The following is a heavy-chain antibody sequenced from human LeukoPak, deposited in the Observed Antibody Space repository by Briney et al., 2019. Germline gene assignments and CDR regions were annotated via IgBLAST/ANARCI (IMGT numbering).Heavy chain of an antibody. J-gene: IGHJ4*02. CDR1: GGSIRFSTYY. Sequence: PSETLSLTCTVSGGSIRFSTYYWGWIRQPPGKGLEWIESISNSGTTYYNSSLKSRVIVFIDTSKNQFSLKLSSVTTADTAVYYCAKQGGSGDYFNEDPFDYWGQGTLVTVSS. V-gene: IGHV4-39*01. D-gene: IGHD3-10*01. CDR2: ISNSGTT. CDR3: AKQGGSGDYFNEDPFDY.